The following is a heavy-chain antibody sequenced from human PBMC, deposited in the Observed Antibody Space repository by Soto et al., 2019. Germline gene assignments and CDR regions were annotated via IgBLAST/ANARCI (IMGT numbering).Heavy chain of an antibody. V-gene: IGHV3-30*02. J-gene: IGHJ4*02. D-gene: IGHD4-17*01. Sequence: PVGSLRLSCAASGFTFSSYAMSWVRQAPGKGLEWVAVISDDGSNTYYADSVKGRFTISRDNSKNTLYLQMNSLRAEDTAVYYCAKDLSEGLTTVTTAGDYWGQGTLVTVSS. CDR1: GFTFSSYA. CDR3: AKDLSEGLTTVTTAGDY. CDR2: ISDDGSNT.